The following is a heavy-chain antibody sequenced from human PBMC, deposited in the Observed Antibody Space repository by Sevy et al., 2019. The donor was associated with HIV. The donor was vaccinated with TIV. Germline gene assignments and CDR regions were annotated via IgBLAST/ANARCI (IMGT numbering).Heavy chain of an antibody. Sequence: GGSLRLSCAASGFTFSRHAMSWVRQAPGKGLEWVSGISGSGGSTYYADSVKGRNTISRDNHKSMLHLQMNSLRAEDTALYYCARDCSSTNCLWGLDVWGQGTTVTVSS. CDR2: ISGSGGST. D-gene: IGHD2-2*01. J-gene: IGHJ6*02. CDR3: ARDCSSTNCLWGLDV. V-gene: IGHV3-23*01. CDR1: GFTFSRHA.